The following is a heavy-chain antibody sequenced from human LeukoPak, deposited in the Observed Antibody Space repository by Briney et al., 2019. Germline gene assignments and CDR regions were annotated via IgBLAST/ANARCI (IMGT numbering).Heavy chain of an antibody. CDR3: ASFVLSDAFDI. J-gene: IGHJ3*02. V-gene: IGHV4-34*01. D-gene: IGHD6-6*01. CDR2: INHSGST. Sequence: KPSETLSLTCAVYGGSFSGYYWSWIRQPPGKGLEWIGEINHSGSTNYNPSLKSRVTISVDTSKNQFSLKPSSVTAADTAVYYCASFVLSDAFDIWGQGTMVTVSS. CDR1: GGSFSGYY.